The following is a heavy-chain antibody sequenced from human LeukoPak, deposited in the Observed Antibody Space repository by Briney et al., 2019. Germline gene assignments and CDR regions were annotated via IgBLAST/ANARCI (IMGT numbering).Heavy chain of an antibody. CDR3: AKSEVVVAARYYYYYGMDV. CDR2: ITSGGNT. Sequence: GGSLRLSCAASGFTFSSYAMSWVRQAPGKGLEWVSTITSGGNTYYADSVKGRFTISRDNSKNTLYLQMNSLRAEDTAVYYCAKSEVVVAARYYYYYGMDVWGQGTTVTVSS. J-gene: IGHJ6*02. V-gene: IGHV3-23*01. CDR1: GFTFSSYA. D-gene: IGHD2-15*01.